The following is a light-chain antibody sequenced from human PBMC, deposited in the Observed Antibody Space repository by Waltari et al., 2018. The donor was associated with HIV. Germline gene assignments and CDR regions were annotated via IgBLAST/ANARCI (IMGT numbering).Light chain of an antibody. V-gene: IGLV2-11*01. Sequence: QSALTQPRSVSGSPGQSVTISCTGTSSDVGGYNYVSWYQQYPGKAPKLMIYEVSKRPSGVPYRFSGSKSANTASLTVSGLQAEDEADYYCSSYGGSANLLFGGGTKLTVL. J-gene: IGLJ2*01. CDR3: SSYGGSANLL. CDR2: EVS. CDR1: SSDVGGYNY.